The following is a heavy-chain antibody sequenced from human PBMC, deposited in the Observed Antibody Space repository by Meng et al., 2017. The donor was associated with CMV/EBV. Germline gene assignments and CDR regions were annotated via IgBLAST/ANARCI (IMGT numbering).Heavy chain of an antibody. D-gene: IGHD3-10*02. V-gene: IGHV4-31*03. Sequence: LRLSCTVSGGSISSGGYYWSWIRQHPGKGLEWIGYIYYSGSTYYNPSLKSRVTISVDTSKNQFSLKLSSVTAADTAVYYCARELGSGSSEDYYYGMDVWGQGTTVTVSS. CDR2: IYYSGST. J-gene: IGHJ6*02. CDR1: GGSISSGGYY. CDR3: ARELGSGSSEDYYYGMDV.